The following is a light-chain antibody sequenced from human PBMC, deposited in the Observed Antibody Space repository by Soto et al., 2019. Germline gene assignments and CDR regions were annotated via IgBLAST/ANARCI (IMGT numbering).Light chain of an antibody. CDR3: QQRSNWLT. Sequence: EILLTQSPATLSLSPGEGATLSYRASQSVSSYLAWYQQKPGQAPRLLIYDASNRATGIPARFSGSGSGTEFTLTISSLEPEDFAVYYCQQRSNWLTFGGGTKVDIK. CDR1: QSVSSY. V-gene: IGKV3-11*01. J-gene: IGKJ4*01. CDR2: DAS.